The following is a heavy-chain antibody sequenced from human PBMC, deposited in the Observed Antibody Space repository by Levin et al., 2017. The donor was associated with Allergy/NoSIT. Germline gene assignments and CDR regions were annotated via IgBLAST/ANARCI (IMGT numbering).Heavy chain of an antibody. CDR3: ARRPYSVGFDP. CDR2: INHSGDT. D-gene: IGHD2-21*01. Sequence: SQTLSLTCAVYGGSFRGYYWSWVRQPPGKGLEWIGEINHSGDTNYNQSLKSRVTISVDTSKNQFSLRLSSVTAADTAVYYCARRPYSVGFDPWGQGTLVTVSS. J-gene: IGHJ5*02. CDR1: GGSFRGYY. V-gene: IGHV4-34*01.